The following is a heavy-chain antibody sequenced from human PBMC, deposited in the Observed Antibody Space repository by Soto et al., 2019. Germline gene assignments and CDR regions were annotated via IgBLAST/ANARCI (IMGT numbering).Heavy chain of an antibody. CDR1: GGSISVYY. Sequence: PSETLSLTCTVSGGSISVYYWRWIRQPPGKGLEWIGYMYYSGSTNYNPSLKSRVTMSVDTSKNQFSLKLSSVTAADTAVYYCALGLYDSRPPHFDYWGQGTLVTVSS. V-gene: IGHV4-59*01. J-gene: IGHJ4*02. CDR2: MYYSGST. CDR3: ALGLYDSRPPHFDY. D-gene: IGHD3-22*01.